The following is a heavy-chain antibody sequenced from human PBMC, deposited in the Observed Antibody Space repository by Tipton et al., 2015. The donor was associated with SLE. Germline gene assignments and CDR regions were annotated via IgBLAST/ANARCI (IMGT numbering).Heavy chain of an antibody. CDR2: VNPDGVTT. CDR1: GVTFSSYW. V-gene: IGHV3-74*03. CDR3: ASYIWGRGFDY. D-gene: IGHD3-16*01. Sequence: AVSGVTFSSYWMHWVRQTPGKGLVWVSRVNPDGVTTEYADSVKGRFTISRDNSKNTVYLQMNSLRAEDTAVYYCASYIWGRGFDYWGQGTLVTVSS. J-gene: IGHJ4*02.